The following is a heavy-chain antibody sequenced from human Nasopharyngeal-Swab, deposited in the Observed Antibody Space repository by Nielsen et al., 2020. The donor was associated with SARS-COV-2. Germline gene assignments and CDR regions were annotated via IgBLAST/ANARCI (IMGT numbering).Heavy chain of an antibody. V-gene: IGHV1-18*01. CDR2: ISAYNGNT. J-gene: IGHJ3*02. CDR1: GYTFTSYG. D-gene: IGHD3-22*01. Sequence: ASVKVSCKASGYTFTSYGISWVRQAPGQGLEWMGWISAYNGNTNYAQKLQGRVTMTTDTSTSTAYMELRSLRSDDTAVYCCASSLYNYDSSGYPTPSDAFDIWGQGTMVTVSS. CDR3: ASSLYNYDSSGYPTPSDAFDI.